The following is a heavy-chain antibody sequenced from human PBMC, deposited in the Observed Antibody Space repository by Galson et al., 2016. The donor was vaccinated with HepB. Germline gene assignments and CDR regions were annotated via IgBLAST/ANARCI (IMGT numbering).Heavy chain of an antibody. CDR2: ISAYDGNT. CDR1: GYTFTSYG. CDR3: ARGTSHSGYYYGFAEYFQH. J-gene: IGHJ1*01. V-gene: IGHV1-18*01. Sequence: SVKVSCKASGYTFTSYGISWVRQAPGQGLEWLGWISAYDGNTNQAPNLQGRLTMTTDKATKTAYMELRSLISDDTAVYYCARGTSHSGYYYGFAEYFQHWGQGTLVTVSS. D-gene: IGHD3-22*01.